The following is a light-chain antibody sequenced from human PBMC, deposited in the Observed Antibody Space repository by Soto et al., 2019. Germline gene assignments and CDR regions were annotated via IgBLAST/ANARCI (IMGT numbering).Light chain of an antibody. Sequence: ESVLTQSPTTLSLSPGERATLSCRASQSVSNNYLAWYQQKPGQAPRLLIYGASSRPTGIPDRFSGSGSGTDFTLTISRMEPEDFAVYYCQQYGSSSTFGQGTRLEIK. J-gene: IGKJ5*01. CDR2: GAS. CDR3: QQYGSSST. V-gene: IGKV3-20*01. CDR1: QSVSNNY.